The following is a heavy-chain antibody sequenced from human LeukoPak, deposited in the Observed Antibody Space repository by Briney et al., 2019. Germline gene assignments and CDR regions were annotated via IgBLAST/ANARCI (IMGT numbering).Heavy chain of an antibody. CDR2: IIPIFGTA. J-gene: IGHJ5*02. V-gene: IGHV1-69*13. Sequence: ASVSVSCKASGGTFSSYAISWVRQAPGQGLEWMGGIIPIFGTANYAQKFQGRVTITADESTSTAYMELSSLRSEDTAVYYCARGVLRFAGWFDPWGQGTLVTVPS. D-gene: IGHD2-15*01. CDR1: GGTFSSYA. CDR3: ARGVLRFAGWFDP.